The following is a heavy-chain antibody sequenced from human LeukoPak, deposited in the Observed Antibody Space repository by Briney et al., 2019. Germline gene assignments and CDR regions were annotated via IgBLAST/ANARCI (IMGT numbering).Heavy chain of an antibody. CDR3: AESGWYSEGAFDI. J-gene: IGHJ3*02. CDR2: IYSGGST. V-gene: IGHV3-53*01. D-gene: IGHD6-19*01. Sequence: GGSLRLSCGASGFTVSSNYMSWVRQAPGKGLEWVSVIYSGGSTYYADSVKGRITISRDNSKNTLYLQMNSLRAEDTAVYYCAESGWYSEGAFDIWGQGTMVTVSS. CDR1: GFTVSSNY.